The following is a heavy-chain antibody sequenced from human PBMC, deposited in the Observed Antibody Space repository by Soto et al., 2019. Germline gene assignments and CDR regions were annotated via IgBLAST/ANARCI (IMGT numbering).Heavy chain of an antibody. CDR3: TRGAGAPWVRFDS. CDR2: ISYSAKT. V-gene: IGHV4-38-2*02. J-gene: IGHJ4*02. D-gene: IGHD3-22*01. Sequence: PSETLSLTCTVSGYSITSGFYWGWGRQSPGKGLEWIGSISYSAKTFYNHALASRFSIAVDTSKNHFSLRLTSVTAADTALYYCTRGAGAPWVRFDSWGLGTLVTVSS. CDR1: GYSITSGFY.